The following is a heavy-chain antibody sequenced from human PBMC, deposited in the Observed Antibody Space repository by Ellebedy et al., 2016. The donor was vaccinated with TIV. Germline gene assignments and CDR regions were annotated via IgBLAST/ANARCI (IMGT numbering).Heavy chain of an antibody. CDR3: ARVEENSSGWLSWFDP. D-gene: IGHD6-19*01. J-gene: IGHJ5*02. CDR1: GDSVSSNSAT. CDR2: TYYRSKWYN. V-gene: IGHV6-1*01. Sequence: MPSETLSPTCAISGDSVSSNSATWNWIRQSPSRGLEWLGRTYYRSKWYNDYAVSVKSRITIKSDTSKNQFSLQLNSVTPEDTAVYYCARVEENSSGWLSWFDPWGQGTLVTVSS.